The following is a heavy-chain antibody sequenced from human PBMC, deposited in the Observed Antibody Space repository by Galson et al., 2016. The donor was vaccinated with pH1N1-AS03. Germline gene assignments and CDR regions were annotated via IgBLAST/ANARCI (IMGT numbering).Heavy chain of an antibody. D-gene: IGHD6-19*01. CDR2: ISRSSLYI. CDR1: GFIFSTYG. Sequence: SLRLSCAASGFIFSTYGMNWVRQAPGKGLEWISFISRSSLYISYADSVKGRFTISRDNAKNSLYLHMNSLRAEDTAVYYCARESPVAGNFDFWGQGTLVSVSS. V-gene: IGHV3-21*06. J-gene: IGHJ4*02. CDR3: ARESPVAGNFDF.